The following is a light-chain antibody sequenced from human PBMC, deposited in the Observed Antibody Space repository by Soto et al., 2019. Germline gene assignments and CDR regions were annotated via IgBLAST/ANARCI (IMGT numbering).Light chain of an antibody. Sequence: EIVLTQSPGTLSLSPGERATLSRRASQSVSSSYLAWYQQKPGQAPRLLIYGASSRATGIPDRFSGSGSGTEFTLTISSLQSEDFAVYYCQQYNNWPLTFGGGTKVDIK. CDR1: QSVSSSY. J-gene: IGKJ4*01. V-gene: IGKV3-20*01. CDR3: QQYNNWPLT. CDR2: GAS.